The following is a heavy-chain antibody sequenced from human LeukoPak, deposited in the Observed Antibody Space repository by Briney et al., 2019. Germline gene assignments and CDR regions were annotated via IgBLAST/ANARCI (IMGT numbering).Heavy chain of an antibody. J-gene: IGHJ5*02. D-gene: IGHD5-24*01. Sequence: PSETLSLTCTVSGGSISSSSYYWSWIRQPPGKGLEWIGSIYYSGSTYYNPSLKSRVTISVDKSKNQFSLKLSSVTAADTAVYYCAREMARFDNWFDPWGQGTLVTVSS. V-gene: IGHV4-39*07. CDR3: AREMARFDNWFDP. CDR2: IYYSGST. CDR1: GGSISSSSYY.